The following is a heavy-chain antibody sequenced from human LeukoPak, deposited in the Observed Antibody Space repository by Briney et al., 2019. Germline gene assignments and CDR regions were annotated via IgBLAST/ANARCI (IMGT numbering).Heavy chain of an antibody. D-gene: IGHD3-22*01. CDR2: ISYDGSNK. V-gene: IGHV3-30-3*01. Sequence: GRSLRLSCAASGFIFSNYAMHWVRQAPGKGLEWVAVISYDGSNKYYADSVKGRFTISRDNSKNTLYLQMNSLRAEDTAVYYCAKGFFYYDSSGYPYFDYWGQGTLVTVSS. J-gene: IGHJ4*02. CDR1: GFIFSNYA. CDR3: AKGFFYYDSSGYPYFDY.